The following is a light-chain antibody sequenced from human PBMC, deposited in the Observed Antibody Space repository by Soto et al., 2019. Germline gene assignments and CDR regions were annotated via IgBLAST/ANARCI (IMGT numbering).Light chain of an antibody. CDR1: SSDVGRYNL. Sequence: QSVLTQPASVSGSPGQSITISCTGTSSDVGRYNLVSWYQQHPGNAPKLMIYEGSERPSGVSNRFSGSKSGNTASLTISGLQAEDEADYYRCSYAGSTTLVVFGGGTKLTVL. CDR3: CSYAGSTTLVV. J-gene: IGLJ2*01. V-gene: IGLV2-23*01. CDR2: EGS.